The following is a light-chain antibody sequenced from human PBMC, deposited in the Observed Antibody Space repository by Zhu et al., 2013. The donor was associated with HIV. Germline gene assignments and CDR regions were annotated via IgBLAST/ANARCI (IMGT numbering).Light chain of an antibody. J-gene: IGKJ1*01. Sequence: IVMTQSPATLSVSPGDRATLSCRASQSISNNLAWYQQKPGQAPRLLLYGASSRASGIPDRFSGSGSGTDFTLTITRLQPEDFAVYYCQHYGDSDPWTFGPGTKVELK. CDR3: QHYGDSDPWT. CDR1: QSISNN. V-gene: IGKV3D-15*01. CDR2: GAS.